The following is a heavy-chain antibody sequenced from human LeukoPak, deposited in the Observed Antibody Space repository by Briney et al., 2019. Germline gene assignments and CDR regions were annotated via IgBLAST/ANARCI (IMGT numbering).Heavy chain of an antibody. V-gene: IGHV3-23*01. Sequence: GGSLRLSCAASGFTFSTNAMSWVRQAPGKGLEWVSAISTSGGGTYYADSVKGRFTISRDNSKNTLYLQMNSLRAEDTAVYYCTTDRPFFDSWGQGTLVTVSS. CDR2: ISTSGGGT. CDR3: TTDRPFFDS. CDR1: GFTFSTNA. J-gene: IGHJ4*02.